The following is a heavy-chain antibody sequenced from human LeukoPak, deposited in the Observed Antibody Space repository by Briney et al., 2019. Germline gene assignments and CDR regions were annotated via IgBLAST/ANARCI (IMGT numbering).Heavy chain of an antibody. CDR1: GFTFSSYS. Sequence: PGGSLRLSCAASGFTFSSYSMNWVRQAPGKGLEWVSYISSSSSTIYYADSVKGRFTISRGNAKNSLYLQMNSLRAEDTAVYYCARDYYGSGSYSYFDYWGQGTLVTVSS. CDR2: ISSSSSTI. V-gene: IGHV3-48*01. CDR3: ARDYYGSGSYSYFDY. J-gene: IGHJ4*02. D-gene: IGHD3-10*01.